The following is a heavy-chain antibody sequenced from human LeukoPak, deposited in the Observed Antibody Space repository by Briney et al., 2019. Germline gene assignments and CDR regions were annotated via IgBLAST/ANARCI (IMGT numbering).Heavy chain of an antibody. CDR2: ITPFNGNT. J-gene: IGHJ5*02. Sequence: ASVKVSCKASGYTFTSYYMHWVRQAPGQALEWMGWITPFNGNTNYAQKFQDRVTITRDRSMSTAYMELSSLRSEDTAMYYCALGTVTTPTDNWFDPWGQGTLVTVSS. CDR1: GYTFTSYY. D-gene: IGHD4-17*01. CDR3: ALGTVTTPTDNWFDP. V-gene: IGHV1-45*02.